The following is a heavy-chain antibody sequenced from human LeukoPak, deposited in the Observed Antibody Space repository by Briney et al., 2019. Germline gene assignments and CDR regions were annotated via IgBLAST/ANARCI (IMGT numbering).Heavy chain of an antibody. CDR1: GYTFTSYW. J-gene: IGHJ4*02. D-gene: IGHD4/OR15-4a*01. CDR3: ARHIGLTTRYFDY. V-gene: IGHV5-51*01. CDR2: IYPGDSDT. Sequence: GESLKISCKASGYTFTSYWIAWVRQMPGKGLEWMGMIYPGDSDTRYSPSFQGHVTISADTSITTAYLQLSSLKASDTAMYYCARHIGLTTRYFDYWGQGTLVTVSS.